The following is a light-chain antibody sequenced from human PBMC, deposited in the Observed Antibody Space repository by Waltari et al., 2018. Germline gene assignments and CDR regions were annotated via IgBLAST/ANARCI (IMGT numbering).Light chain of an antibody. V-gene: IGKV1-8*01. J-gene: IGKJ1*01. Sequence: AIQMTPSPPSLSAFTGDRVTITCRASQGISSYLAWYQQKSGEAPKLLIYAASTLQSGVPSRFSGSGSGTDFTLTISCLQSEDFATYYCQQYYSYPLTFGQGTKVDIK. CDR3: QQYYSYPLT. CDR2: AAS. CDR1: QGISSY.